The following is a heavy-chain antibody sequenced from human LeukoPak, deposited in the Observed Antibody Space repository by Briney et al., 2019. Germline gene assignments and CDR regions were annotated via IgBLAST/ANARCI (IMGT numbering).Heavy chain of an antibody. D-gene: IGHD3-22*01. CDR2: IYYSGST. J-gene: IGHJ6*02. CDR3: ARTYYYDSSGYLNYYYYXGMDV. V-gene: IGHV4-59*01. Sequence: SETLSLTCTVSGGSISSYYWSWIRQPPGKGLEWIGYIYYSGSTNYNPSLKSRVTISVDTSKNQFSLKLSSVTAADTAVYYCARTYYYDSSGYLNYYYYXGMDVWGQGTTVTVSS. CDR1: GGSISSYY.